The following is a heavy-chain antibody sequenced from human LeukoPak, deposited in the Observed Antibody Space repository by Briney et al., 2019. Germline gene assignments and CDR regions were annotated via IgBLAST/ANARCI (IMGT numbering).Heavy chain of an antibody. D-gene: IGHD3-16*01. CDR2: ISSSSSYV. J-gene: IGHJ6*02. CDR1: GFTFSSYS. V-gene: IGHV3-21*01. Sequence: GGSLRLSCAASGFTFSSYSMNWVRQAPGKGLEWVSSISSSSSYVYYADSVKGRFTISRDNAKNSLYLQMNSLRAEDTAVYYCARDRRLFPQEPYYYYGMDVWGQGTTVTVSS. CDR3: ARDRRLFPQEPYYYYGMDV.